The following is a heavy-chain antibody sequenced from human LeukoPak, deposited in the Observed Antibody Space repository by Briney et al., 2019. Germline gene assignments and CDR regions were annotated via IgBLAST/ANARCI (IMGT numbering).Heavy chain of an antibody. V-gene: IGHV3-64D*09. CDR2: VTNNRGST. CDR1: GFTFSSYV. J-gene: IGHJ4*02. CDR3: VRGGSSGWYGDY. Sequence: GGSLRLSCSASGFTFSSYVMHWVRQAPGKGLEYVSAVTNNRGSTFHADSVKGRFSISRDNSKNTLYLQMSSLRAEDTAVYYCVRGGSSGWYGDYWGQGTLVTVSS. D-gene: IGHD6-19*01.